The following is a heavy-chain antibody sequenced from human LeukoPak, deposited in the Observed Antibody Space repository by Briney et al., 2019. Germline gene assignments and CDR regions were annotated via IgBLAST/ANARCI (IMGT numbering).Heavy chain of an antibody. J-gene: IGHJ5*02. V-gene: IGHV1-18*01. CDR3: ARDVGITVADSFDP. CDR1: GYG. Sequence: ASVKVSCKASGYGITWVRQAPGQGLEWMGWISVYNGKTNYAQKFQGRVTMTTDTSTSTVYMEVRGLRSDDTAMYYCARDVGITVADSFDPWGQGTLVTVSS. D-gene: IGHD6-13*01. CDR2: ISVYNGKT.